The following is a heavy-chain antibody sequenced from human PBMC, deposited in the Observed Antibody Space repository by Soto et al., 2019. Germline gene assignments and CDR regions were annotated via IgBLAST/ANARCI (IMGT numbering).Heavy chain of an antibody. Sequence: GGSLRLSCAASGFTFSSYAMSWVRQAPGKGLEWVSAISGSGGSTYYTDSVKGRFTISRDNSKNTLYLQMNSLRAEDTAVYYCANSLQLEPNYYYYYYMDVWGKGTTVTVSS. CDR3: ANSLQLEPNYYYYYYMDV. V-gene: IGHV3-23*01. CDR2: ISGSGGST. CDR1: GFTFSSYA. J-gene: IGHJ6*03. D-gene: IGHD1-1*01.